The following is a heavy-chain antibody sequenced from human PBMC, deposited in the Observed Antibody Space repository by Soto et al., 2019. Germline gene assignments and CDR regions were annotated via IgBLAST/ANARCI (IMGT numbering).Heavy chain of an antibody. CDR3: ARATCSSSTCYAVYVVS. V-gene: IGHV3-7*01. J-gene: IGHJ4*02. CDR1: GFTFSSYW. D-gene: IGHD2-2*01. Sequence: EVQLVESGGGLVQPGGSLRLSCVASGFTFSSYWMSWVRQAPGKGLEWVANIKQDGSKKYYVDSVKGRFTISRDNAKNSLYLEMNSLEAEDTGVYYCARATCSSSTCYAVYVVSWGQGTLVTVFS. CDR2: IKQDGSKK.